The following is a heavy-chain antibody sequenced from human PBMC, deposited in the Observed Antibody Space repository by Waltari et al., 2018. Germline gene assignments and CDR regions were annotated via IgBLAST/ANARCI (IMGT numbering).Heavy chain of an antibody. CDR2: ISYTGAT. CDR1: GGSRTNNRHY. J-gene: IGHJ3*01. Sequence: QLHLQESGPGLVKPSETLSLTCSVSGGSRTNNRHYWGLIRQPPGKGLEWAATISYTGATYNNPSLKSLVTISGDTSKNQFSLKLNSVTAADTAVYYCATYVGASIGTAAFDVWGQGTMVTVSS. D-gene: IGHD3-16*01. V-gene: IGHV4-39*01. CDR3: ATYVGASIGTAAFDV.